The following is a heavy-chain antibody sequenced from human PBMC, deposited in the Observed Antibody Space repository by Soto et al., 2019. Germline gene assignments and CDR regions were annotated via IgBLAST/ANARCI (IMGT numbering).Heavy chain of an antibody. V-gene: IGHV3-23*01. J-gene: IGHJ4*02. CDR3: AKDFDSDETSHGPNDY. CDR2: ISGSGDAK. Sequence: EVHLLESGGGLVQPGESLRLSCVASGFSFSSYGMSWVRQAPGKGLEWASIISGSGDAKYYADSVKGRFTISRDNSKNTMYLQMDSLRAEGTAVYYCAKDFDSDETSHGPNDYWGQGTLVTVSS. D-gene: IGHD3-22*01. CDR1: GFSFSSYG.